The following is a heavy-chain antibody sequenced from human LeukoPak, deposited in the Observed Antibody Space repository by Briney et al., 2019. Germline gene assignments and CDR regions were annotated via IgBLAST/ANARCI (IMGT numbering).Heavy chain of an antibody. CDR1: GYTFTNYY. CDR2: IDPSGGST. V-gene: IGHV1-46*01. J-gene: IGHJ4*02. CDR3: ARNDQRGYNHGSPDY. D-gene: IGHD5-18*01. Sequence: ASVTVSCKASGYTFTNYYIHWVRQAPGQGLEWMGIIDPSGGSTAYAQKFQGRVTMTRDTSTSTVHMELRSLTSEDTAVYYCARNDQRGYNHGSPDYWGQGTLVIVSS.